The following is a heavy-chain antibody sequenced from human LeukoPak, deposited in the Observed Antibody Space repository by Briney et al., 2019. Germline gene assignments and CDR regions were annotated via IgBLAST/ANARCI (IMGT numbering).Heavy chain of an antibody. D-gene: IGHD3-10*01. CDR2: INHSGST. CDR1: GGSFSGYH. Sequence: SETLSLTCAVYGGSFSGYHWSWIRQPPGKGLEWMGEINHSGSTNYNPSLKSRVTISVDTSKNQFSLKLSSVTAADTAVYYCARVEAGITMVRGVRFDYSGQGTLVTVSS. J-gene: IGHJ4*02. V-gene: IGHV4-34*01. CDR3: ARVEAGITMVRGVRFDY.